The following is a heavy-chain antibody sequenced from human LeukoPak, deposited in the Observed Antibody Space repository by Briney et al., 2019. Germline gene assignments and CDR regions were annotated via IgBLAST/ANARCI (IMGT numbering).Heavy chain of an antibody. CDR3: ARDQPDYYDSSGYYFTAFDP. Sequence: PSESLSLTCTVSGGSISSYYWSWIRQPAGKGLEWLGRIHTSGSTNYNPSLKSRVTMSVDTSKNQFSLKLSSVTAADTAVYYCARDQPDYYDSSGYYFTAFDPWGQGTLVTVSS. V-gene: IGHV4-4*07. J-gene: IGHJ5*02. D-gene: IGHD3-22*01. CDR1: GGSISSYY. CDR2: IHTSGST.